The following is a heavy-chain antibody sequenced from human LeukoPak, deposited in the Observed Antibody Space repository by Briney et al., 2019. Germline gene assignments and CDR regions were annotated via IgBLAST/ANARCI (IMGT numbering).Heavy chain of an antibody. Sequence: SGTLSLTCGVSGGSMSSTKWWSWVRPPPGRGLEWIGEIYHSGTTNYNPSLKSRIAISVDKSKNQVSLTLSSVTAADTAVYYCAASTVMNEYCFDSWAQGTLVTLSS. CDR3: AASTVMNEYCFDS. V-gene: IGHV4-4*02. CDR2: IYHSGTT. CDR1: GGSMSSTKW. J-gene: IGHJ4*02. D-gene: IGHD4-17*01.